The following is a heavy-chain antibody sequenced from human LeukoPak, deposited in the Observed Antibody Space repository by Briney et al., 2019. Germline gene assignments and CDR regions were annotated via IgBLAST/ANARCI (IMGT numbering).Heavy chain of an antibody. D-gene: IGHD7-27*01. CDR2: FNAGNGNT. J-gene: IGHJ5*02. Sequence: ASVKVSCKASGYTFTSYAMHWVRQAPGQRLEWMGWFNAGNGNTKYSQKFQGRVTITRDTSASTAYMELSSLRSKDTAVYYCARDALICCNWGSLDNWFGPWGQGTLVTVSS. CDR1: GYTFTSYA. CDR3: ARDALICCNWGSLDNWFGP. V-gene: IGHV1-3*01.